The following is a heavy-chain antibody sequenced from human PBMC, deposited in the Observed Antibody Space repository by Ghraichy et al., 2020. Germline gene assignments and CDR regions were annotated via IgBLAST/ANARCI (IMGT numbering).Heavy chain of an antibody. CDR2: IYYSGST. D-gene: IGHD6-13*01. V-gene: IGHV4-31*03. CDR1: GGSISSGGYY. Sequence: SETLSLTCTVSGGSISSGGYYWSWIRQHPGKGLEWIGYIYYSGSTYYNPSLKSRVTISVDTSKNQFSMKLSSVTAAATAVYYCARVVRMAAAGTRHFDYWGQGTLVTVSS. CDR3: ARVVRMAAAGTRHFDY. J-gene: IGHJ4*02.